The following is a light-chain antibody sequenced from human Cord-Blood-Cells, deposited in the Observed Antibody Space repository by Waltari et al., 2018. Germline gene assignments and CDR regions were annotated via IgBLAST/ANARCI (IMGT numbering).Light chain of an antibody. CDR3: CSYAGSYTV. CDR1: SSDVGGYNY. J-gene: IGLJ2*01. V-gene: IGLV2-11*01. Sequence: QSALTQPRSVSGSPGQSVTISCTGTSSDVGGYNYVSWYQQHPGKAPNLMIYDVSKWPSGVPDRFSGSKSGNTASLTISGLQAEDEADYYCCSYAGSYTVFGGGTKLTVL. CDR2: DVS.